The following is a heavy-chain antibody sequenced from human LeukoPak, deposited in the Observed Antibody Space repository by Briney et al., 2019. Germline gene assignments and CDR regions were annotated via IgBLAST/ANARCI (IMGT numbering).Heavy chain of an antibody. CDR3: AKDQRYDFWSGYWFDP. CDR1: GFTFSSYS. J-gene: IGHJ5*02. Sequence: GGSLRLSCAASGFTFSSYSMNWVRQAPGKGLEWVSAISGSGGSTYYADSVKGRFTISRDNSKNTLYLQMNSLRAEDTAVYYCAKDQRYDFWSGYWFDPWGQGTLVTVSS. D-gene: IGHD3-3*01. CDR2: ISGSGGST. V-gene: IGHV3-23*01.